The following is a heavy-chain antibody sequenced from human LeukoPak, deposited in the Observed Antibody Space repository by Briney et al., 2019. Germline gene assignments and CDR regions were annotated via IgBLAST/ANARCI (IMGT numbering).Heavy chain of an antibody. CDR3: ARGYCSSTSCYPWFDP. J-gene: IGHJ5*02. D-gene: IGHD2-2*01. CDR2: MNPNSGNT. Sequence: ASVKVSCKASGYTFTSYDINWVRQATGQGLEWMGWMNPNSGNTGYAQKFQGRVTMTRNTSISTAYMELSSLRSEDTAVYYCARGYCSSTSCYPWFDPWGQGTLVTASS. V-gene: IGHV1-8*01. CDR1: GYTFTSYD.